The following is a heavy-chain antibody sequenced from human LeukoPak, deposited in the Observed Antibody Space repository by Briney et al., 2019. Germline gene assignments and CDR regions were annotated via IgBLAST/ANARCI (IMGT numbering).Heavy chain of an antibody. Sequence: PGGSLRLSCEASGFTFSSYGMHWVRQAPGKGLEWVAVISYDGSNKYYADSVKGRFTISRDNSKNTLYLQMNSLRAEDTAVYYCAKELDDYGDYWGQGTLVTVSS. CDR2: ISYDGSNK. J-gene: IGHJ4*02. CDR1: GFTFSSYG. CDR3: AKELDDYGDY. V-gene: IGHV3-30*18. D-gene: IGHD4-17*01.